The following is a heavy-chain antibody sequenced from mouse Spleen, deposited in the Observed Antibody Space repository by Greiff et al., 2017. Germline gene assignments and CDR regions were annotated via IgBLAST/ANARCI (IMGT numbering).Heavy chain of an antibody. D-gene: IGHD2-4*01. CDR1: GFTFSSYA. J-gene: IGHJ3*01. CDR3: AREGGAYDYDEGAWFAY. V-gene: IGHV5-4*01. CDR2: ISDGGSYT. Sequence: EVMLVESGGGLVKPGGSLKLSCAASGFTFSSYAMSWVRQTPEKRLEWVATISDGGSYTYYPDNVKGRFTISRDNAKNNLYLQMSHLKSEDTAMYYCAREGGAYDYDEGAWFAYWGQGTLVTVSA.